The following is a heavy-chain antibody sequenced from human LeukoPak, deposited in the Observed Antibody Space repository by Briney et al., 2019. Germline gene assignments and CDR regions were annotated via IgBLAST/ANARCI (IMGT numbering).Heavy chain of an antibody. CDR1: GGTFSSYA. CDR3: ASSMEEQLWLFQTNPSGYYFDY. V-gene: IGHV1-69*13. D-gene: IGHD5-18*01. CDR2: IIPIFGTA. Sequence: ASVKVSCKASGGTFSSYAISWVRQAPGQGLEWMGGIIPIFGTANYAQKFQGRVTITADESTSTAYMELSSLRSEDTAVYYCASSMEEQLWLFQTNPSGYYFDYWGQGTLVTVSS. J-gene: IGHJ4*02.